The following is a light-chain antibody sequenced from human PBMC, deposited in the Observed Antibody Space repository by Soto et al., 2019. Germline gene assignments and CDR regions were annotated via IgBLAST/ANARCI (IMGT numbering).Light chain of an antibody. CDR1: QSISSY. CDR2: AAS. J-gene: IGKJ1*01. Sequence: DIQMTQSPSSLSASVGDRVTITCRASQSISSYLNWYQQKPGKAPKLLIYAASSLQSGVPSRFSGSASGTDFTLTISSLQPEDFATYYCQQSYSTPTTFGQGTKVEI. V-gene: IGKV1-39*01. CDR3: QQSYSTPTT.